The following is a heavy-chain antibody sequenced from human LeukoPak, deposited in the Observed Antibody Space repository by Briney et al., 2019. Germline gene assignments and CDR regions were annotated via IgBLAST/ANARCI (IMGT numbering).Heavy chain of an antibody. V-gene: IGHV3-74*01. CDR2: ISSDGRTT. D-gene: IGHD6-19*01. J-gene: IGHJ4*02. CDR1: GFTFSSYY. CDR3: AKEWKVAGVLFDY. Sequence: GGSLRLSCEASGFTFSSYYMHWVRQPPGRGLVWVSRISSDGRTTNYADSVKGRFTISRDNAKNTLYLQMNSLRAEDTAVYYCAKEWKVAGVLFDYWGQGTLVTVSS.